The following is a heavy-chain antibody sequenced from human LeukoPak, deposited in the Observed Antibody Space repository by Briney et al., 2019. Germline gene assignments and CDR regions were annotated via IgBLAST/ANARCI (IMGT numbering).Heavy chain of an antibody. J-gene: IGHJ4*02. V-gene: IGHV4-4*07. CDR2: IYSRVT. CDR1: GGSISSYY. Sequence: PSETLSLTCTVSGGSISSYYWSWIRQPAGKGLEWIGRIYSRVTTYNPSLKSRVTMSADTSRNHVSLTLNSVTAADTAVYYCARRGPYDDYVWGSYRYLPGYFDYWGQGTLVTVSS. D-gene: IGHD3-16*02. CDR3: ARRGPYDDYVWGSYRYLPGYFDY.